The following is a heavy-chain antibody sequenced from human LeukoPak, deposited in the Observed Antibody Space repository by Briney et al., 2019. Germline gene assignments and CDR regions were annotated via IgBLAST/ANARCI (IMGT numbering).Heavy chain of an antibody. Sequence: SETLSLTCTVSGGSISSYYWSWIRQPPGKGLEWIGYIYYSGSTNYNPSLKSRVTISVDTSKNQFSLKVSSVTAADTAVYYCARRISYYYDSSGYFGGYYFDYWGQGTLVTVSS. J-gene: IGHJ4*02. CDR3: ARRISYYYDSSGYFGGYYFDY. D-gene: IGHD3-22*01. CDR1: GGSISSYY. CDR2: IYYSGST. V-gene: IGHV4-59*08.